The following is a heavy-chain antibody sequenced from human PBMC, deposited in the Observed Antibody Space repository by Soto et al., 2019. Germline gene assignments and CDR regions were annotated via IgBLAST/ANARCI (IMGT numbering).Heavy chain of an antibody. CDR2: ISYDGSDK. CDR1: GFTVSSYG. J-gene: IGHJ2*01. Sequence: QVQLVESGGGVVQPGRSLRLSCAASGFTVSSYGIHWVRQAPGKGLEWVALISYDGSDKNYADSVKGRFTISRDNSKNTLYLQMNSLRAEDTAVYYCAKWFEVAGTRYFDLWGRGTLVTVSS. CDR3: AKWFEVAGTRYFDL. V-gene: IGHV3-30*18. D-gene: IGHD6-19*01.